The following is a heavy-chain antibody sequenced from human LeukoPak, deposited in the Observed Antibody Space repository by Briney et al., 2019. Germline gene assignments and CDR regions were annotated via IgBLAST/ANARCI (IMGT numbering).Heavy chain of an antibody. J-gene: IGHJ4*02. D-gene: IGHD6-13*01. Sequence: GGSLRLSCATSGFRFVDYGLSWVRQAPGKGLEWLSAINWNGGITEYADSVKGRFTISRDNAKNSLYLQMDSLRAEDTAFYYCARDRMGTSYSGSHFDSWGQGTLVTVSS. CDR1: GFRFVDYG. CDR3: ARDRMGTSYSGSHFDS. V-gene: IGHV3-20*04. CDR2: INWNGGIT.